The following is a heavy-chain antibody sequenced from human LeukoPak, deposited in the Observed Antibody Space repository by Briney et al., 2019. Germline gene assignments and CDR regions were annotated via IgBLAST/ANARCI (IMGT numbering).Heavy chain of an antibody. CDR3: ARDFPSYYYGSGNDESDP. Sequence: SETLSLTCTVSGGSISSSSYYWGWIRQPPGKGLEWIGSIYYSGSTYYNPSLKSRVTIPVDTSKNQFSLKLSSVTAADTAVYYCARDFPSYYYGSGNDESDPWGQGTLVTVSS. CDR2: IYYSGST. CDR1: GGSISSSSYY. D-gene: IGHD3-10*01. J-gene: IGHJ5*02. V-gene: IGHV4-39*07.